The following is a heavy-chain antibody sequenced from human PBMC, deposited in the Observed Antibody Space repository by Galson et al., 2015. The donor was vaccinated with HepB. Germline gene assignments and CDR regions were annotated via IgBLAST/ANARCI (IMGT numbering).Heavy chain of an antibody. V-gene: IGHV1-2*06. Sequence: SVKVSCKASGYTITGYYIHWVRQAPGQGLEWMGRINPNSGGTNYAQKFQGRVTMTRDTSINTAYMELSRLGSDDTAVYYCVRESSSRDDNFDYWGQGTLVTVSS. J-gene: IGHJ4*02. D-gene: IGHD6-13*01. CDR2: INPNSGGT. CDR3: VRESSSRDDNFDY. CDR1: GYTITGYY.